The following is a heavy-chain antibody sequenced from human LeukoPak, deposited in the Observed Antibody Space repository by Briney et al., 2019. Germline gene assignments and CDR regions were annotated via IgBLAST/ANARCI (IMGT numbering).Heavy chain of an antibody. CDR1: GGSISSYY. V-gene: IGHV4-59*08. D-gene: IGHD3-10*01. J-gene: IGHJ6*04. CDR3: ARSTQEGKRLWFGMDV. CDR2: IYYSGST. Sequence: SETLSLTCTVSGGSISSYYWGWIRQPPGKGLEWIGYIYYSGSTNYNPSLKSRVTISVDTSKNQFSLRLSSVTAADTAVYYCARSTQEGKRLWFGMDVWGKGTTVTVSS.